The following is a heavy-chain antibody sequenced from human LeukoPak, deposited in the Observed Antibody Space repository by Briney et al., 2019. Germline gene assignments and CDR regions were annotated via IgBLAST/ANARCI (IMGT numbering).Heavy chain of an antibody. D-gene: IGHD4-11*01. CDR3: ARRSEDYSV. J-gene: IGHJ4*02. CDR1: GGSIGTYY. Sequence: KTSEALSLTCTVYGGSIGTYYWSWIRQPPGKGLEWIGCIYYSGSTNYNPSLKSRVTMSVDTSKNQFSLELRSVTAAATAVYYCARRSEDYSVWGQGTLVTVSS. V-gene: IGHV4-59*08. CDR2: IYYSGST.